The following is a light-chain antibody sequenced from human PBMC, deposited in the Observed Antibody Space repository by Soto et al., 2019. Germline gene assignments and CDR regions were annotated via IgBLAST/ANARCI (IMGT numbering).Light chain of an antibody. V-gene: IGKV3-20*01. CDR1: RRVGSNY. J-gene: IGKJ2*01. CDR3: QQYGNSPQT. Sequence: EIVLTQSPGTVSLSPGERVTLSCRASRRVGSNYLAWYQQIPGQAPRLLIYGASTRASGVSDRFSGSGSATDFTLTINRLEPEDLGVYYCQQYGNSPQTFRQGPKLEIK. CDR2: GAS.